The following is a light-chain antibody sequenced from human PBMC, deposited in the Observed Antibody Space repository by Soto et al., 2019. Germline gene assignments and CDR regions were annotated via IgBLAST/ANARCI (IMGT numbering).Light chain of an antibody. CDR1: SSNIGNNY. CDR2: ENH. V-gene: IGLV1-51*01. CDR3: STWDGGRNGGGV. J-gene: IGLJ3*02. Sequence: QSVLTQPPSVSAAPGQKVTISCSGSSSNIGNNYVSYYQQLPRTAPKLLIYENHKRPSWVADRFSASKSATSATPGITGLQTGDEEDYYCSTWDGGRNGGGVFGGGTKLTVL.